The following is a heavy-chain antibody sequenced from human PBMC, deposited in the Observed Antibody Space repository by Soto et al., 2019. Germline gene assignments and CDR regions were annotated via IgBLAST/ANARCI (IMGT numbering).Heavy chain of an antibody. V-gene: IGHV4-61*01. J-gene: IGHJ4*02. CDR2: IYYTGST. D-gene: IGHD3-10*01. Sequence: SETQCLTYTVSGDSVSSGNVYWSWIRQPPGKRLEWIAYIYYTGSTNYNPSLKSRVTISVDTSKNQFSLKLSSMTAADTAVYYCASSYYGSGTYYNPIDYWGQGTLVPVSS. CDR3: ASSYYGSGTYYNPIDY. CDR1: GDSVSSGNVY.